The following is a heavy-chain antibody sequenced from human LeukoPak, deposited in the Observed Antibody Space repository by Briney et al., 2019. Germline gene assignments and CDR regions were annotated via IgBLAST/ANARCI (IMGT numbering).Heavy chain of an antibody. CDR1: GYTFSGYY. D-gene: IGHD1-1*01. CDR3: ARDPVPGNLNYYYMDV. V-gene: IGHV1-2*02. Sequence: ASVKVSCKASGYTFSGYYMHWVRQAPGQGLEWMGWINPNSGGTNYAQKFQGRVTMTRDTSISTAYMELSRLTSDDTAVYYCARDPVPGNLNYYYMDVWGKGTTVTVSS. CDR2: INPNSGGT. J-gene: IGHJ6*03.